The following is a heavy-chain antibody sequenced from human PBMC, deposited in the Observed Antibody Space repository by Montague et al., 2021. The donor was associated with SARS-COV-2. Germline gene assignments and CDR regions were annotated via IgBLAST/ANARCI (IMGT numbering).Heavy chain of an antibody. V-gene: IGHV4-59*01. CDR1: GGSINSDY. J-gene: IGHJ5*02. Sequence: SETLSLICTVSGGSINSDYWSWIRQPPGKGLEWIGYIYYRGSTNYNPSLKSRVTIPVDTSKNQFSLKLISVTAADTAVYYCAREDRWNWFDPWGQGILVTVSS. CDR2: IYYRGST. CDR3: AREDRWNWFDP. D-gene: IGHD5-24*01.